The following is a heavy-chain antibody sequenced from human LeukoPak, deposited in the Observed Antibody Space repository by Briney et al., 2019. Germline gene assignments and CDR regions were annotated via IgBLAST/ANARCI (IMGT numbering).Heavy chain of an antibody. V-gene: IGHV1-69*13. CDR2: IIPIFGTA. J-gene: IGHJ4*02. Sequence: EASVKVSCKASGGTFSSYAISWVRQAPGQGLEWMGGIIPIFGTANYAQKFQGRVTITADESTSTAYMELSSLRSEDTAVYYCARDRGQYSSSWYGFDYWGQGTLVTVSS. D-gene: IGHD6-13*01. CDR1: GGTFSSYA. CDR3: ARDRGQYSSSWYGFDY.